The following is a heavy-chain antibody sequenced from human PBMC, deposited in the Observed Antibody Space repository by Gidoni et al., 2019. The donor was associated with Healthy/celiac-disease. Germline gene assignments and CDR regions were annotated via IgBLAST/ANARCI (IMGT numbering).Heavy chain of an antibody. CDR3: ARGGYYDGSGSQSAFDY. V-gene: IGHV1-2*04. D-gene: IGHD3-10*01. Sequence: QVQLVQSGAEVKKPGASVTVSCTASGYPFTGYYMHWVRQAPGQGREWMGWINPNSGGTNYAQKFQGWVTMTRDTSISTAYMELSRLRSDDTAVYYCARGGYYDGSGSQSAFDYWGQGTLVTVSS. CDR1: GYPFTGYY. CDR2: INPNSGGT. J-gene: IGHJ4*02.